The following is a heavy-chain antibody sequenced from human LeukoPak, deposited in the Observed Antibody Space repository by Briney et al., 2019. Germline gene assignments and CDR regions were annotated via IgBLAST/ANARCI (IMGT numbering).Heavy chain of an antibody. D-gene: IGHD3-9*01. Sequence: SETLSLTCTVSGYSISSGYYWGWIRQPPGKGLEWIGSIYHSGSTYYNPSLKSRVTISVDTSKNQFSLKLSSVTAADTAVYYCAREYYDILTGRYYGMDVWGQGTTVTISS. CDR3: AREYYDILTGRYYGMDV. J-gene: IGHJ6*02. CDR2: IYHSGST. CDR1: GYSISSGYY. V-gene: IGHV4-38-2*02.